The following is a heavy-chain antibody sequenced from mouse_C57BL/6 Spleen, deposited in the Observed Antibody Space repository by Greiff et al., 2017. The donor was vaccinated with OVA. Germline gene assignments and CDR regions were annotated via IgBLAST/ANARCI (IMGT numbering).Heavy chain of an antibody. J-gene: IGHJ1*03. CDR2: IYPRDGST. CDR3: ARDYSNSYWYCDV. Sequence: VQLQQSDAELVKPGASVKISCKVSGYTFTDHTIHWMKQRPEQGLEWIGYIYPRDGSTKYNEKFKGKATLTADKSSSTAYMQLNSLTSQNSAVYFCARDYSNSYWYCDVWGTGTTVTVSS. V-gene: IGHV1-78*01. CDR1: GYTFTDHT. D-gene: IGHD2-5*01.